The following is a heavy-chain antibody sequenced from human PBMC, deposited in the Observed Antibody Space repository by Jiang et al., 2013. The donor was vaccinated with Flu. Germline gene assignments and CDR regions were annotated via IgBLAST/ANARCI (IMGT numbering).Heavy chain of an antibody. D-gene: IGHD1-1*01. J-gene: IGHJ4*02. CDR1: GGSINNYY. CDR2: FYTSGST. CDR3: ARVGTTILKGGFDY. V-gene: IGHV4-4*07. Sequence: PGLVKPSETLSLTCAVSGGSINNYYWSWIRQPAGKGLEWIGRFYTSGSTNYNPSLKSRVTMSVDTSKNQFSLKLNSVTAADTAVYYCARVGTTILKGGFDYWGQGTLVTVSS.